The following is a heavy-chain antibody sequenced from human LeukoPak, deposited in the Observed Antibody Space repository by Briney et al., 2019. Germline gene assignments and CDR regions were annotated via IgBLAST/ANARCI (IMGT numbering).Heavy chain of an antibody. CDR2: IRYDGSNE. D-gene: IGHD1-14*01. Sequence: PGGSLRLSCAASGFTFSNYGMHWVRQAPGKGLEWVAFIRYDGSNEYYADSVKGRFTVSRDNAKNSLYLQMNSLRVEDTAVYYCARDSQTRSAFEFWGQGTMVTVSS. V-gene: IGHV3-30*02. CDR1: GFTFSNYG. CDR3: ARDSQTRSAFEF. J-gene: IGHJ3*01.